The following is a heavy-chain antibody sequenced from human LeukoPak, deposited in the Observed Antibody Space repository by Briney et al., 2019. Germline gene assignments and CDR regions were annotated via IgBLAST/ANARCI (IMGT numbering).Heavy chain of an antibody. J-gene: IGHJ4*02. CDR2: IYHSGT. CDR1: GYSISSGSY. D-gene: IGHD3-22*01. CDR3: ARGDNYYDSSGYLD. Sequence: SETLSLTCAVSGYSISSGSYWGWIRQPPGKGLERIGSIYHSGTYYNPSLESRVTISVDTPKNQFSLQLSSVTAADTAVYYCARGDNYYDSSGYLDWGQGTLVTVSS. V-gene: IGHV4-38-2*01.